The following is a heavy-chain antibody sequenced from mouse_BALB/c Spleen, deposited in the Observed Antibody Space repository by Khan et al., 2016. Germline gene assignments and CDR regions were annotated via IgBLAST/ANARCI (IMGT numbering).Heavy chain of an antibody. Sequence: QVQLKESGPGLVAPSQSLSITCTVSGFSITGFAVNWVRQPPGKGLEWLGVIWGDGSTDYDSALKSRLSISKDDAKSQAFLRMNSLQTGDTARYYCASYYDYGGGFAYWGQGTLVTVSA. D-gene: IGHD2-4*01. V-gene: IGHV2-6-7*01. CDR2: IWGDGST. CDR1: GFSITGFA. J-gene: IGHJ3*01. CDR3: ASYYDYGGGFAY.